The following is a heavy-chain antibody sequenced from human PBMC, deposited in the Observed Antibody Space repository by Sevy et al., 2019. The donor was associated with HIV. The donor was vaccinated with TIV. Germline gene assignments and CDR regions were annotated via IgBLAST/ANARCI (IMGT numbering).Heavy chain of an antibody. D-gene: IGHD3-10*01. J-gene: IGHJ4*02. CDR2: ISYDGSNK. V-gene: IGHV3-30-3*01. CDR1: GFTFSSYA. Sequence: GGSLRLSCAASGFTFSSYAMHWVRQAPGKGLEWVAVISYDGSNKYYADSVKGRFTISRDNSKNTPYLQMNSLRAEDTAVYYCARDPGVLWFGEPYYFDYWGQGTLVTVSS. CDR3: ARDPGVLWFGEPYYFDY.